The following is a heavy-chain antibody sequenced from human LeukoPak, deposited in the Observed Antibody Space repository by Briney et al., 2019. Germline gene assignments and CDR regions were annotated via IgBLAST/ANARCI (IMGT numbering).Heavy chain of an antibody. D-gene: IGHD3-10*01. J-gene: IGHJ4*02. CDR3: AREMVRGAIFGY. Sequence: ASVKVSCKASGYTFTGYYMHWVRQAPGQGLEWMGWINPNSGGTNYAQKFQGRVTMTRDTSISTAYMELSRLRSDDTAVYYCAREMVRGAIFGYWGQGTLVTVSS. V-gene: IGHV1-2*02. CDR1: GYTFTGYY. CDR2: INPNSGGT.